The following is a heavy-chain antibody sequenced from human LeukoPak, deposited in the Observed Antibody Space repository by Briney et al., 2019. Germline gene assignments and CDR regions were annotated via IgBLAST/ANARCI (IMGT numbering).Heavy chain of an antibody. J-gene: IGHJ5*02. D-gene: IGHD2-2*01. CDR2: IYHSGST. CDR1: GGSISSGGYY. CDR3: ARDLEYCSTTSCFT. V-gene: IGHV4-30-2*01. Sequence: SQTLSLTCTVSGGSISSGGYYWSWIRQPPGKGLEWIGYIYHSGSTYYNPSLKSRVTISVDRSKNQFSLKLSSVTAADTAVYYCARDLEYCSTTSCFTWGQGTLVTVSS.